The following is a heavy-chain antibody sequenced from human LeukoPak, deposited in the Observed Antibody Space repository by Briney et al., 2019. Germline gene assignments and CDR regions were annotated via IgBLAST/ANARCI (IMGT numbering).Heavy chain of an antibody. V-gene: IGHV4-34*01. D-gene: IGHD1-26*01. J-gene: IGHJ4*02. CDR2: INHSGST. CDR3: ARSRRRELLGTYFDY. CDR1: GGSFSGYY. Sequence: SETLSLTCAVYGGSFSGYYWSWIRQPPGKGLEWIGEINHSGSTNYNPSLKSRVTISVDTSKNQFSLKLSSVTAADTAVYYCARSRRRELLGTYFDYWGQGILVTVSS.